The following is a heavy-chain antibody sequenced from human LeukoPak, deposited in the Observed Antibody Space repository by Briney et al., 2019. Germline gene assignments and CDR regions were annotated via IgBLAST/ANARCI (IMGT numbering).Heavy chain of an antibody. CDR1: GFTFSTYT. CDR3: ARDILTGYSTPNFDY. D-gene: IGHD3-9*01. Sequence: GGSLRLSCAASGFTFSTYTMHWARQAPGKGLEWVAFISYDGSNKFYADSVKGRFTISRDNSKNRLYLQMSSLRGEDTAIYYCARDILTGYSTPNFDYWGQGTLVTVSS. CDR2: ISYDGSNK. J-gene: IGHJ4*02. V-gene: IGHV3-30*04.